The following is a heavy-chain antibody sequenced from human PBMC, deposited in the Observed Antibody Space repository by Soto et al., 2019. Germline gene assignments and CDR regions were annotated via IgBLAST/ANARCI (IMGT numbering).Heavy chain of an antibody. V-gene: IGHV1-18*01. J-gene: IGHJ4*02. CDR3: ARDGRRGVGATKGSYYFDY. Sequence: QVRLVQSGAEVKKPGASVKVSCKASGYTFTSYGISWVRQAPGQGLEWMGWISAYNGNTNYAQKLQGRVTMTTDTSTSTAYMELRSLRADDTAVYYCARDGRRGVGATKGSYYFDYWGQGTLVTVSS. CDR1: GYTFTSYG. D-gene: IGHD1-26*01. CDR2: ISAYNGNT.